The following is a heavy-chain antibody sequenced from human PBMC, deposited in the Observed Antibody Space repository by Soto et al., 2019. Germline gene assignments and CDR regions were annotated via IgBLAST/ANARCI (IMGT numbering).Heavy chain of an antibody. V-gene: IGHV3-48*03. CDR3: PVLSVTTGVDV. D-gene: IGHD3-3*01. J-gene: IGHJ6*04. CDR2: ISASGDAV. Sequence: EVRLVESGGDFLQPGGALRRSCVASGLTSTGLATNWFRQAPGKGLEWVSFISASGDAVYYEDSVKDRLTISRDNAKKSLYLRMSGLRAGDTAVYYCPVLSVTTGVDVWGRGPTVTASS. CDR1: GLTSTGLA.